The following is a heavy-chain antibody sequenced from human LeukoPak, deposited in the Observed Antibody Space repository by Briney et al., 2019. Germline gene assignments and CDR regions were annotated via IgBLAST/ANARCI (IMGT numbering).Heavy chain of an antibody. CDR3: ARDDYLVPFDI. V-gene: IGHV3-48*04. Sequence: GGSLRLSCAASGFTFSSYSMNWVRQAPGKGLEWASYISSSSSTIYYADSVKGRFTISRDNAKNSLYLQMNSLRAEDTAVYYCARDDYLVPFDIWGQGTMVTVSS. D-gene: IGHD3-10*01. CDR1: GFTFSSYS. CDR2: ISSSSSTI. J-gene: IGHJ3*02.